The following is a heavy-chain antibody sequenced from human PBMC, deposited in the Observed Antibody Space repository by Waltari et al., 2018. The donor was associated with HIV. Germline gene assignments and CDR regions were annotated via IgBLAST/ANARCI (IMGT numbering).Heavy chain of an antibody. CDR1: GFMFTRYW. CDR2: IKKDGSEK. CDR3: ATSRTFDY. J-gene: IGHJ4*02. D-gene: IGHD2-2*01. Sequence: EVLLVESGGGLVQPGGSLRLSCTASGFMFTRYWMSWVRQAPGKGLEWVANIKKDGSEKYYVDSVKGRFTISRDNAKNSLYLQMNSLRAEDTAMYYCATSRTFDYWGQGTLVTVSS. V-gene: IGHV3-7*01.